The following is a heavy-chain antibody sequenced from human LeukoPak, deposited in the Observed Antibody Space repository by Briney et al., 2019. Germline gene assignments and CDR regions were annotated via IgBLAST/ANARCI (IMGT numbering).Heavy chain of an antibody. Sequence: SVKVSCKASVGTFSSYAISWVRQAPGQGLEWMGRIIPIFGTANYAQKFQGRVTITADKSTSTAYMGLSSLRSEDTAVYYCARARIAAAGQGIDYWGQGTLVTVSS. V-gene: IGHV1-69*06. J-gene: IGHJ4*02. D-gene: IGHD6-13*01. CDR1: VGTFSSYA. CDR2: IIPIFGTA. CDR3: ARARIAAAGQGIDY.